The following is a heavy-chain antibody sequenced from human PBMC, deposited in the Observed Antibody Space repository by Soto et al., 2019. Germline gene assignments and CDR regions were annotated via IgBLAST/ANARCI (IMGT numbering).Heavy chain of an antibody. D-gene: IGHD3-3*01. CDR2: INPNSGGT. CDR1: GYTFTGYY. Sequence: TSVKVSCKASGYTFTGYYMHWVRQAPGQGLEWMGWINPNSGGTNYAQKFQGWVTMTRDTSISTAYMELRSLRSDDTAVYYCARVLLEWLLYSDYWGQGTLVTVSS. V-gene: IGHV1-2*04. CDR3: ARVLLEWLLYSDY. J-gene: IGHJ4*02.